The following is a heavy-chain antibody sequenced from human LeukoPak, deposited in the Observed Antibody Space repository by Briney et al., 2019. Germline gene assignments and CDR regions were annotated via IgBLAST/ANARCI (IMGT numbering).Heavy chain of an antibody. Sequence: ASETLSLTCAVYGGSFSGYYWSWIRQPPGKGLEWIGEINHSGSTNYNPSLKSRVTISVDTSKNQFSLKLSSVTAADTAVYYCARAARYCSSTSCYKEQDYWGQGTLVTASS. J-gene: IGHJ4*02. CDR3: ARAARYCSSTSCYKEQDY. D-gene: IGHD2-2*02. V-gene: IGHV4-34*01. CDR1: GGSFSGYY. CDR2: INHSGST.